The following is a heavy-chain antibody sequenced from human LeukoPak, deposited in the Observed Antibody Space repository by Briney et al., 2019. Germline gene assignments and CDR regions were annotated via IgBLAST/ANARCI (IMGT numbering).Heavy chain of an antibody. CDR1: GFTFSDYY. V-gene: IGHV3-11*01. Sequence: GGSLRLSCAASGFTFSDYYMSWIRQAPGKGLEWVSYISSSGSTIYYADSVKGRFTISRDNAKNSLYLQMNSLRAEDTAVYYCAKDRSWAPHRYYDYIWGSYRPHLDYWGQGTLVTVSS. CDR2: ISSSGSTI. J-gene: IGHJ4*02. CDR3: AKDRSWAPHRYYDYIWGSYRPHLDY. D-gene: IGHD3-16*02.